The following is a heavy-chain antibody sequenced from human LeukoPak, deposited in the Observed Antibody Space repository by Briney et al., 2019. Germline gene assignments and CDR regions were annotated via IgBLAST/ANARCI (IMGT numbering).Heavy chain of an antibody. CDR2: INPNSGGT. CDR1: GYTFTGYY. CDR3: ARDPGTTAMVRYGMDV. J-gene: IGHJ6*04. V-gene: IGHV1-2*02. Sequence: ASVKVSCKASGYTFTGYYMHWVRQAPGQGLEWMGWINPNSGGTNYAQKFQGRVTMTRDTSISTAYMELSRLRSDDTAVYYCARDPGTTAMVRYGMDVWGKGTTVTVSS. D-gene: IGHD5-18*01.